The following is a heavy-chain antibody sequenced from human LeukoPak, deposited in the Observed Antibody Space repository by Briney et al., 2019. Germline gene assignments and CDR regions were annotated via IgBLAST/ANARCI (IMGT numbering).Heavy chain of an antibody. CDR2: IKQDGSEK. Sequence: SGGSLRLSCAASGFTFSSYWMSWVRQAPGKGLEWVANIKQDGSEKYYVDSVKGRFTISRDNAKNSLYLQMNSLRAEDTAVYYCAKAVSSSGYYHYYIDVWGKGTTVTVSS. J-gene: IGHJ6*03. CDR3: AKAVSSSGYYHYYIDV. CDR1: GFTFSSYW. V-gene: IGHV3-7*03. D-gene: IGHD6-6*01.